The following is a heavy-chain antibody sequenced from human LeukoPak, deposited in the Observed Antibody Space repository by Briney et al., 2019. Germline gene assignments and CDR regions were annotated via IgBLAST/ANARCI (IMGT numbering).Heavy chain of an antibody. CDR3: AKRSSSWKNWFDP. J-gene: IGHJ5*02. CDR2: IYYSGTT. CDR1: GGSIDSNS. D-gene: IGHD6-13*01. V-gene: IGHV4-59*01. Sequence: SETLSLTCTVSGGSIDSNSWTWIRQPPGKGLEWIGYIYYSGTTNYNPSLKSRVTMSVDMSKNQFSLKLSSVTAADTAVYYCAKRSSSWKNWFDPWGQGTLVTVSS.